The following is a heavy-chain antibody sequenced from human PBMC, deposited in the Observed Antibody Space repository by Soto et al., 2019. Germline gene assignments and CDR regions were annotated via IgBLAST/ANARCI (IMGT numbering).Heavy chain of an antibody. CDR1: GFTFSAYS. Sequence: GGSLRLSCAASGFTFSAYSMNWVRQAPGKGLEWVSSITDSGGSTYYADSVKGRFTISRDNSKNTLYLQMNSLRAEDTAVYYCAKEFYCGGDCYPGNYYFDYWGQGTLVTVSS. V-gene: IGHV3-23*01. J-gene: IGHJ4*02. CDR3: AKEFYCGGDCYPGNYYFDY. D-gene: IGHD2-21*02. CDR2: ITDSGGST.